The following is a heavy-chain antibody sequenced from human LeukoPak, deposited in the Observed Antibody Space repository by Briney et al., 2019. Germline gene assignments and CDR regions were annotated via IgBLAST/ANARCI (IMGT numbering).Heavy chain of an antibody. CDR1: GFTFDDYG. CDR3: AREGAAAGSGYYFDY. D-gene: IGHD6-13*01. Sequence: GGSLRLSCAASGFTFDDYGMSWARQAPGKGLEWVSGINWNGGSTGYADSVKGRFTISRDNAKNSLYLQMNSLRAEDTAVYYCAREGAAAGSGYYFDYWGQGTLVAVSS. CDR2: INWNGGST. V-gene: IGHV3-20*04. J-gene: IGHJ4*02.